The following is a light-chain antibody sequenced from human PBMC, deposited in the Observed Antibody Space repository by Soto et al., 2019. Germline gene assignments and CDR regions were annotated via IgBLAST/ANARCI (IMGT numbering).Light chain of an antibody. V-gene: IGLV2-14*02. CDR2: EVT. CDR1: YSDVGSYNL. CDR3: SSSAGRSKRV. J-gene: IGLJ3*02. Sequence: QSVLTQPASVSGSPRQSITISCTGSYSDVGSYNLVSWFQQHPGKVPKLVIYEVTKRPSGVPDRFSGSKSGNRASLTVSGLQADDEADYYCSSSAGRSKRVFGGGTKLTVL.